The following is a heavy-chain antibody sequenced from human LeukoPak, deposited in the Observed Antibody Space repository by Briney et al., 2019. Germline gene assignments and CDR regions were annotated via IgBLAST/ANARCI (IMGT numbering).Heavy chain of an antibody. CDR1: GCTLSDYW. J-gene: IGHJ5*02. Sequence: PGGTLRVYCAASGCTLSDYWMSWARQAPGRGLEWVGNIKLDGSETWYVDSVQGRFTIFGDNARNSLSLQMISLRGDDTAVYFCARAPYSGDWYSFDPWGQETQV. D-gene: IGHD6-13*01. CDR2: IKLDGSET. V-gene: IGHV3-7*01. CDR3: ARAPYSGDWYSFDP.